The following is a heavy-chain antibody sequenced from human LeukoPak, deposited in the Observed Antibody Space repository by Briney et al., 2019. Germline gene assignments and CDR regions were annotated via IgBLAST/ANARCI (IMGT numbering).Heavy chain of an antibody. Sequence: ASVKVSCKASGYTFTSYYMHWVRQAPGQGLEWMGIINPSGGSTSYAQKFQGRVAMTRDTSTSTVYMELSSLRSEDTAVYYCARERPTIAARSSNWFDPWGQGTLVTVSS. V-gene: IGHV1-46*01. CDR3: ARERPTIAARSSNWFDP. J-gene: IGHJ5*02. CDR1: GYTFTSYY. CDR2: INPSGGST. D-gene: IGHD6-6*01.